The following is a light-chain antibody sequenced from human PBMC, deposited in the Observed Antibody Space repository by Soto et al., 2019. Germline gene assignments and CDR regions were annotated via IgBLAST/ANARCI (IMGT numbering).Light chain of an antibody. CDR2: GAS. V-gene: IGKV3-15*01. CDR3: HQYNNSPGT. CDR1: QSVSSN. Sequence: EIVMTQSPATLSVSPGERATLSCRASQSVSSNLAWYQQKPGQAPRLLIYGASTTATGIPARFSGSGSGIKFPITISSLHSEDFAVYYCHQYNNSPGTFGQGTKV. J-gene: IGKJ1*01.